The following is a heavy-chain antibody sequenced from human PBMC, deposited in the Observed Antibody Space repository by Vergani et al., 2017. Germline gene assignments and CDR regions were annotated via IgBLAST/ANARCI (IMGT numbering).Heavy chain of an antibody. J-gene: IGHJ3*01. Sequence: EVHLVESGGGVVRPGGSLRLSCAASGFTFDDYGMTWVRQAPGKGLEWVSGINWNGGSTGYADSVKGRFTISRDNVKNSLYLQMDSLRAEDTAVYYCAREYSSTSGRAFDFWGQGTKVTVSS. CDR3: AREYSSTSGRAFDF. D-gene: IGHD2-2*01. V-gene: IGHV3-20*04. CDR2: INWNGGST. CDR1: GFTFDDYG.